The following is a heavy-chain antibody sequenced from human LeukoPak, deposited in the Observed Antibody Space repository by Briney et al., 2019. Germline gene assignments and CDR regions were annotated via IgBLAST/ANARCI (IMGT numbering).Heavy chain of an antibody. D-gene: IGHD3-22*01. CDR3: ARHNYYDSSGYVDY. J-gene: IGHJ4*02. V-gene: IGHV3-11*01. CDR1: GFTVSSNY. Sequence: PGGSLRLSCAASGFTVSSNYMSWVRQAPGKGLEWVSYISSSGSTIYYADSVKGRFTISRGNAKNSLYLQMNSLRAEDTAVYYCARHNYYDSSGYVDYWGQGTLVTVSS. CDR2: ISSSGSTI.